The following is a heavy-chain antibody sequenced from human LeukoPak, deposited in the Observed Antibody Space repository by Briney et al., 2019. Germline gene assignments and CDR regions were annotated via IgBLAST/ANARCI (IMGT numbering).Heavy chain of an antibody. D-gene: IGHD1-7*01. CDR2: IWYDGSNK. J-gene: IGHJ5*02. Sequence: GGSLRLSCAASGFTFSSYGMHWVRQAPGKGLEWVAVIWYDGSNKYYADSVKGRFTISRDISKNTLYLQMNSLRAEDTAVYYCARDSVTLREKYNSNYLWFDPWGQGTLVTVSS. CDR1: GFTFSSYG. V-gene: IGHV3-33*01. CDR3: ARDSVTLREKYNSNYLWFDP.